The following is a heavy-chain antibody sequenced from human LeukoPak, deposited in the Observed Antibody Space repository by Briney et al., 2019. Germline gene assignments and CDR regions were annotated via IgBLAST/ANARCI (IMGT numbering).Heavy chain of an antibody. CDR3: AKVSGSGWHFDH. CDR2: ISSSGILI. J-gene: IGHJ4*02. Sequence: GVSLRLSCAASGFTFSNYEMNWVRQAPGKGLEWVSFISSSGILIYYADSVKGRFTISRDNGKNSLFLQMDSLRVEDTAVYYCAKVSGSGWHFDHWGQGTLVTVSS. CDR1: GFTFSNYE. D-gene: IGHD6-19*01. V-gene: IGHV3-48*03.